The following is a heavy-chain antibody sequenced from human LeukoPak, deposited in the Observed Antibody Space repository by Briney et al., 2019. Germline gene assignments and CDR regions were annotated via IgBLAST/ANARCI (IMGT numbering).Heavy chain of an antibody. CDR2: ISWNSGSI. Sequence: GGSLRLSCAASGFIFNDYVMHWVRQAPGKGLEWVSGISWNSGSIGYADSVKGRFTISRDNANNSLYLQMDSLRAEDTAVYYCARHLSGSGNYFIDSYGMDVWGQGTTVTVSS. D-gene: IGHD3-10*01. CDR3: ARHLSGSGNYFIDSYGMDV. CDR1: GFIFNDYV. V-gene: IGHV3-9*01. J-gene: IGHJ6*02.